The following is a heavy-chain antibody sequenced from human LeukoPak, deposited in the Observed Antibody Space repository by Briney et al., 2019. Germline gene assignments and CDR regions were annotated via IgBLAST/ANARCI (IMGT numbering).Heavy chain of an antibody. Sequence: SETLSLTCTVSGGSTRSYYWSWIRQPPGKELEWIGYIYYSGSTNYNPSLKSRVSISVDTSKNQFSLKLSSVTAADTAVYYCARTGSTVTMLYPFDHWGQGTLVTVSS. V-gene: IGHV4-59*01. CDR1: GGSTRSYY. J-gene: IGHJ4*02. D-gene: IGHD4-17*01. CDR2: IYYSGST. CDR3: ARTGSTVTMLYPFDH.